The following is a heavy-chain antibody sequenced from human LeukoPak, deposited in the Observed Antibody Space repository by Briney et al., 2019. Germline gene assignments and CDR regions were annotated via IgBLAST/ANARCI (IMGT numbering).Heavy chain of an antibody. CDR2: ISAYNGNT. V-gene: IGHV1-18*01. Sequence: GASVKVSCKASGYTFTSYGISWVRQAPGQGLEWMGWISAYNGNTNYAQKLQGRVTMTTDTSTSTAYMELRSLRSDDTAVYYCARDCGGDCSPNWFDPWGQGTLVTVSS. CDR1: GYTFTSYG. D-gene: IGHD2-21*02. CDR3: ARDCGGDCSPNWFDP. J-gene: IGHJ5*02.